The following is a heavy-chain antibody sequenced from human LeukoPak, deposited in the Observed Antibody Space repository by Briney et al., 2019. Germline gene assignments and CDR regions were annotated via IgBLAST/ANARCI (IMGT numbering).Heavy chain of an antibody. D-gene: IGHD3-16*01. CDR3: ARAHMTTSYYYYYYMDV. CDR2: IYYSGST. Sequence: SETLSLTCTVSGGSISSYYWSWIRQPPGKGLEWIGYIYYSGSTNYNPSLKSRVTISVDTSKNQFSLKLSSVTAADTAVYYCARAHMTTSYYYYYYMDVWGKGTTVTVSS. V-gene: IGHV4-59*01. CDR1: GGSISSYY. J-gene: IGHJ6*03.